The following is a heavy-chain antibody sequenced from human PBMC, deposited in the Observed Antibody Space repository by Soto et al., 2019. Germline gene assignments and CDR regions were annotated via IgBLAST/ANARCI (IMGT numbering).Heavy chain of an antibody. Sequence: PSETLSLTCDVYGGSITTSTYYWGWIRLPPGKGLECIGVINYSGSTHYSPSLKDRVTMSVDTSKNQFSLKLTSVTAADTAVYYCAAPPRYWGQGTLVTVSS. J-gene: IGHJ4*02. CDR3: AAPPRY. D-gene: IGHD6-6*01. CDR1: GGSITTSTYY. V-gene: IGHV4-39*07. CDR2: INYSGST.